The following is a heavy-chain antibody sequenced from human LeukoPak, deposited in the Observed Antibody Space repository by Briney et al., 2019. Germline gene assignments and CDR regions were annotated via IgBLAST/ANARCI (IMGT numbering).Heavy chain of an antibody. CDR3: ARDGADVLLWFGESYGMDV. V-gene: IGHV1-18*01. J-gene: IGHJ6*02. Sequence: ASVTVSCKASGYTFTSYGISWVRQAPGQGLEWMGWISAYNGNTNYAQKLQGRVTMTTDTSTSTAYMELRSLRSDDTAVYYCARDGADVLLWFGESYGMDVWGQGTTVTVSS. CDR1: GYTFTSYG. D-gene: IGHD3-10*01. CDR2: ISAYNGNT.